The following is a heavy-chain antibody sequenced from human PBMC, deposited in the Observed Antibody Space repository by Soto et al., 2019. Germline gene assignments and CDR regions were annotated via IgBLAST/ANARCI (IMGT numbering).Heavy chain of an antibody. V-gene: IGHV4-39*01. Sequence: QLQLQESGPGLVKPSETLSLTCTVSGGSISSSSYYWGWIRQPPGKGLEWIGSIYYSGSTYYNPSLKSRVTISVDTSKNQYTLKLSSVTAADTAVYYCARRGYYYDSSGYPAVWYWGQGTLVPVSS. J-gene: IGHJ4*02. CDR3: ARRGYYYDSSGYPAVWY. CDR2: IYYSGST. D-gene: IGHD3-22*01. CDR1: GGSISSSSYY.